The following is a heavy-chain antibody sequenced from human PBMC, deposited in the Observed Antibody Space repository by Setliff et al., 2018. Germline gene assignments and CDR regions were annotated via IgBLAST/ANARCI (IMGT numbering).Heavy chain of an antibody. Sequence: ASVKVSCKASGHTFTSYFMQWVRQAPGQGLEWMGMINPSGGYTIYAQKFQGRVTMTRDTSTSTVYLELSSLRSEDTAVYYCARGLILLPGPSGDMGYFDYWGHGTLVTVSS. CDR2: INPSGGYT. CDR3: ARGLILLPGPSGDMGYFDY. CDR1: GHTFTSYF. D-gene: IGHD7-27*01. J-gene: IGHJ4*01. V-gene: IGHV1-46*01.